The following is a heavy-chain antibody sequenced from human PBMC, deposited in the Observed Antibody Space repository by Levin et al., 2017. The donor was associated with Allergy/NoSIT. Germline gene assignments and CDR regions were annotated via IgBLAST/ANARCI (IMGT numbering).Heavy chain of an antibody. CDR1: GYTFTSYD. J-gene: IGHJ3*02. Sequence: ASVKVSCKASGYTFTSYDINWVRQATGQGLEWMGWMNPNSGNTGYAQKFQGRVTMTRNTSISTAYMELSSLRSEDTAVYYCARGGWGYYYGSGSYLWAFDIWGQGTMVTVSS. CDR2: MNPNSGNT. D-gene: IGHD3-10*01. V-gene: IGHV1-8*01. CDR3: ARGGWGYYYGSGSYLWAFDI.